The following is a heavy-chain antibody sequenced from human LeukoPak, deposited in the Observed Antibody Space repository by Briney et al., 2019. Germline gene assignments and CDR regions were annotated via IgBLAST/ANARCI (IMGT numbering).Heavy chain of an antibody. Sequence: GGSLRLSCAVSGFTFSSYWMTWVRQAPGKGLEWVASIKEDGSEKYYEDSVKGRFTISRDNAKNSLYLQMNSLRAEDTAVYHCARDHHPSYYLPDYWGQGTLVTVSS. CDR2: IKEDGSEK. V-gene: IGHV3-7*04. J-gene: IGHJ4*02. D-gene: IGHD1-26*01. CDR3: ARDHHPSYYLPDY. CDR1: GFTFSSYW.